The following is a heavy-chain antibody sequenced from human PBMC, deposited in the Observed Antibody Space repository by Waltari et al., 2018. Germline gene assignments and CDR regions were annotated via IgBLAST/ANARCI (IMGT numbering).Heavy chain of an antibody. Sequence: QVQLQQWGAGLLKPSETLSLTCAVYGGSFSGYYWIWIRQPPGKGLEWIGEINHSGRTNYNPSVKSRFTISVDTTKNQFALKLSSVTAADTAGYYCARGMGYGVLQDAFDIWGQGTMVTVSS. V-gene: IGHV4-34*01. CDR1: GGSFSGYY. CDR2: INHSGRT. J-gene: IGHJ3*02. CDR3: ARGMGYGVLQDAFDI. D-gene: IGHD4-17*01.